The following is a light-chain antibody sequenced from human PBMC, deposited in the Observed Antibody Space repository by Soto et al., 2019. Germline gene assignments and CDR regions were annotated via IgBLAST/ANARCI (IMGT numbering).Light chain of an antibody. CDR3: QQRSHWPT. CDR1: QTVRDN. V-gene: IGKV3-11*01. Sequence: EVVMTQSPATLSVSPGERATLSCRASQTVRDNLGWYQQKPGQPPRLLIYDASNRATGIPARFSGSGSGTDFTLTISSLEPEDFAFYFCQQRSHWPTFGQGTKVDIK. J-gene: IGKJ1*01. CDR2: DAS.